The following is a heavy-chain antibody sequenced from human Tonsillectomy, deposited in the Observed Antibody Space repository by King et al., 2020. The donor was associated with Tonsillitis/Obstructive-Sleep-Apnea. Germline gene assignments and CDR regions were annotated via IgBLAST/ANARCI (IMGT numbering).Heavy chain of an antibody. V-gene: IGHV3-33*01. D-gene: IGHD2-8*01. CDR2: IRFVGSNK. CDR3: ARDGRRREMDYYMDV. J-gene: IGHJ6*03. CDR1: GFTVSSYG. Sequence: VQLVESGGGVVQPGRSLRLSCAAPGFTVSSYGMYWVRQAPGTGLEWGAFIRFVGSNKYYADSVKGRFTISRDNSKNRLYLQVNSMRGEDTAINYCARDGRRREMDYYMDVWGKGTTVTVSS.